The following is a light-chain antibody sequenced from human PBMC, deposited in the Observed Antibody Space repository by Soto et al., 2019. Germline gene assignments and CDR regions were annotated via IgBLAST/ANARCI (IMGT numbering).Light chain of an antibody. Sequence: ALTQPPSASGSPGQSVTISCTGTSSDVGGYNYVSWYQQHPGKAPKLMIYEVSKRPSGVPDRFSGSKSGNTASLTVSGLQAEDEADYYCSSYAGSTPVFGGGTKLTVL. V-gene: IGLV2-8*01. J-gene: IGLJ3*02. CDR3: SSYAGSTPV. CDR2: EVS. CDR1: SSDVGGYNY.